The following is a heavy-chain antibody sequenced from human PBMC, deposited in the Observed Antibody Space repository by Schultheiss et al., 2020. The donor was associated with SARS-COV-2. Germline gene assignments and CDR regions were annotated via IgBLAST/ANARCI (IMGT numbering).Heavy chain of an antibody. CDR3: AKDLGYGDYVGNNYYGMDV. J-gene: IGHJ6*02. CDR1: GFTFSNYA. V-gene: IGHV3-30*18. CDR2: ISYDGSNK. Sequence: GGSLRLSCAASGFTFSNYAMSWVRQAPGKGLEWVAVISYDGSNKYYADSVKGRFTISRDNSKNTLYLQMNSLRAEDTAVYYCAKDLGYGDYVGNNYYGMDVWGQGTTVTVSS. D-gene: IGHD4-17*01.